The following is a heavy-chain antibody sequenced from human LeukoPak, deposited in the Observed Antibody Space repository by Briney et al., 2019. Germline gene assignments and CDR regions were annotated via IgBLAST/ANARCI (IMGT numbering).Heavy chain of an antibody. CDR1: GVAISRGGYA. J-gene: IGHJ2*01. Sequence: PSETLSLTCAVSGVAISRGGYAWNWIRQPPGKGLEWIAYIYHSGTTYYNPSLKSRATISVDTSKNQFSLKLSSVTAADTAVYYCARDHGAYYDSSGYHRRYWYFDLRGRGTLVTVSS. D-gene: IGHD3-22*01. CDR3: ARDHGAYYDSSGYHRRYWYFDL. CDR2: IYHSGTT. V-gene: IGHV4-30-4*07.